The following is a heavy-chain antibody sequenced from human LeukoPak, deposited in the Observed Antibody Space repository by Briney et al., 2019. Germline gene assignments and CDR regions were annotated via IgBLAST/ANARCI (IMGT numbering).Heavy chain of an antibody. Sequence: PGGSLRLSCAASGFTFSIYWMHWVRQAPGKGLEWVSAISGSGTNSYYADSVKGRFTISRDDSKNTLYLQMNSLRAEDTAVYYCAKYSYYGSGSYYNDFDFWGQGTLVTVSS. V-gene: IGHV3-23*01. D-gene: IGHD3-10*01. CDR1: GFTFSIYW. CDR3: AKYSYYGSGSYYNDFDF. J-gene: IGHJ4*02. CDR2: ISGSGTNS.